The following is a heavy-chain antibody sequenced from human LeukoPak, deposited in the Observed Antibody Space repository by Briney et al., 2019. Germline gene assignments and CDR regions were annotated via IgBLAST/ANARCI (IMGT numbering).Heavy chain of an antibody. Sequence: ASVKVSCKASGYTFTGYYMHWVRQAPGQGLEWMGWINPNSGGTNYAQKFQGRVTMTRDTSISTAYMELSRLRSDDTAVYYCARDRDISRWNWFDPWGQGTLVTVSS. V-gene: IGHV1-2*02. CDR1: GYTFTGYY. CDR3: ARDRDISRWNWFDP. D-gene: IGHD2-15*01. J-gene: IGHJ5*02. CDR2: INPNSGGT.